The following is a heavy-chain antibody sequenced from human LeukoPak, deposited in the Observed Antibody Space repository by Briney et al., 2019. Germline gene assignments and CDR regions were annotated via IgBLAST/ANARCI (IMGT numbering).Heavy chain of an antibody. CDR3: ARDLSSPVDY. CDR1: GGSISSGSYY. J-gene: IGHJ4*02. D-gene: IGHD2-2*01. V-gene: IGHV4-61*02. Sequence: SETLSLTCTVSGGSISSGSYYWSWIRQPAGKGLEWIGRIYTSGSTNYNPSLKSRVTISVDTSKNQFSLKLSSVTAADTAVYYCARDLSSPVDYWGQGTLVTVSS. CDR2: IYTSGST.